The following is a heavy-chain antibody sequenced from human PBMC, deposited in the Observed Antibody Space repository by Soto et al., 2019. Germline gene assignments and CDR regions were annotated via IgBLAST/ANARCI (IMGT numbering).Heavy chain of an antibody. Sequence: EVQLLESGGGLVQPGGSLRLSCAASGFTFSSYAMSWVRQAPGKGLEWVSAISGSGGSTYYADSVKGRFTISRDNSKNTLYLQTNSLRAEDTAVDYCAKPSASKKWLYGMDVWGQGTTVTVSS. CDR2: ISGSGGST. V-gene: IGHV3-23*01. D-gene: IGHD5-12*01. J-gene: IGHJ6*02. CDR3: AKPSASKKWLYGMDV. CDR1: GFTFSSYA.